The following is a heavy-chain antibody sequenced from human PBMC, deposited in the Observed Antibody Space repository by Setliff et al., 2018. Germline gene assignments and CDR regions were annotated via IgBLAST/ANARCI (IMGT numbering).Heavy chain of an antibody. D-gene: IGHD3-3*01. CDR2: IYHSGST. Sequence: SETLSITCAVSGYSISSGYYWGWIRQPPGKGLEWIGNIYHSGSTYYNPSLKSRVTISVDTSKNQFSLKLTSVTAADTAVYYCARHGLQFLEWLSAFDYWGQGTLITVSS. CDR1: GYSISSGYY. V-gene: IGHV4-38-2*01. J-gene: IGHJ4*02. CDR3: ARHGLQFLEWLSAFDY.